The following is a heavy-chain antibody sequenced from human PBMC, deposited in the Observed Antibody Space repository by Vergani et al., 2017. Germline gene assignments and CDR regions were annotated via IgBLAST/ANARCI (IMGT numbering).Heavy chain of an antibody. J-gene: IGHJ4*02. Sequence: QVQLVHSGAEVKKPGSSVKVSCKASGGTFSSYTISWVRQAPGQGLEWMGRIIPILGIANYAQKFQGRVTITADKSRSTAYMELSSLRSEYTAVYYCARVGYSSSSLGLLDYWGQGTLVTVSS. V-gene: IGHV1-69*02. CDR1: GGTFSSYT. CDR3: ARVGYSSSSLGLLDY. D-gene: IGHD6-6*01. CDR2: IIPILGIA.